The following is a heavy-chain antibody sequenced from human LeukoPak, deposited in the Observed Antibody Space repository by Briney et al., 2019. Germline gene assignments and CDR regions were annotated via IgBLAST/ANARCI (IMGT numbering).Heavy chain of an antibody. CDR1: GFTFTSSA. D-gene: IGHD1-1*01. CDR3: AKDPPSRERRNY. J-gene: IGHJ4*02. V-gene: IGHV1-58*02. CDR2: IVVGSGNT. Sequence: ASVKVSCKASGFTFTSSAMQWVRQARGQRLEWIGWIVVGSGNTNYAQKFQERVTITRDMSTSTAYMELSSLRSEDTAVYYCAKDPPSRERRNYWGQGTLVTVSS.